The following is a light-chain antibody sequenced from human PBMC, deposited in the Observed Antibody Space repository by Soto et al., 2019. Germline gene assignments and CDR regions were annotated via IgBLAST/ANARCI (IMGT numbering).Light chain of an antibody. CDR3: QQYNTFWT. CDR1: QSISSW. J-gene: IGKJ1*01. V-gene: IGKV1-5*01. CDR2: DVS. Sequence: DRVTITSRASQSISSWVAWYQQKPGRAPKLLMYDVSNLESGVPSRFSGSGSGTEFTLTIKFLQPDDSATYYCQQYNTFWTFGQGTKVDIK.